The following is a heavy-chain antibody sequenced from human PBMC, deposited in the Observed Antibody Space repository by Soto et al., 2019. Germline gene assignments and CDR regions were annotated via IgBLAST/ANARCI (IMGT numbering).Heavy chain of an antibody. J-gene: IGHJ6*02. Sequence: QVQLVQSGAEVKKPGASVKVSCKASGYTFTSYGISWVRQAPGQGLEWMGWISAYNGNTNYAQKLQGRVTMTTDTSTSTAYMELRSLRSDDTAVYYCARHRPYYDILTGYLPMDVWGQGTTVTVSS. D-gene: IGHD3-9*01. CDR3: ARHRPYYDILTGYLPMDV. V-gene: IGHV1-18*01. CDR2: ISAYNGNT. CDR1: GYTFTSYG.